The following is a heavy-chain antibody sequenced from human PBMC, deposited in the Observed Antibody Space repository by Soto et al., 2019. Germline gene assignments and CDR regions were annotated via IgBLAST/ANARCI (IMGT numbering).Heavy chain of an antibody. Sequence: QVQLVQSGAEVKKPGASVKVSCKASGYTFTSYGISWVRQAPGQGLEWMGWISAYNGNTNYAQKLQGRVTMTTDTSPSTAYMELRGLRSDDTAVYYWARSSGSAYRFDPWGQGTLVTVSS. J-gene: IGHJ5*02. D-gene: IGHD2-21*01. CDR2: ISAYNGNT. CDR3: ARSSGSAYRFDP. V-gene: IGHV1-18*01. CDR1: GYTFTSYG.